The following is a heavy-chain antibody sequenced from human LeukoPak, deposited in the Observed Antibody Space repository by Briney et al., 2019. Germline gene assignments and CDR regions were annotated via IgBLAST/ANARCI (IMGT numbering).Heavy chain of an antibody. CDR3: ALDLLHRDYFGL. Sequence: SETLSLTCAVYGPFETYYWTLVRQPPGKGLEWIGEITFRGNTNYNPSLESRLRISVDRTKQQFYLTLTSVTAADTAIYFCALDLLHRDYFGLWGQGKLLTVSS. D-gene: IGHD2-2*03. CDR1: GPFETYY. V-gene: IGHV4-34*01. CDR2: ITFRGNT. J-gene: IGHJ4*02.